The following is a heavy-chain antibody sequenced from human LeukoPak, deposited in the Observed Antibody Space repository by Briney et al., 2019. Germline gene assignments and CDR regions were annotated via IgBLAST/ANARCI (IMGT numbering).Heavy chain of an antibody. CDR3: ARDLWGSSSGGGYSGNYYYYYMDV. J-gene: IGHJ6*03. CDR1: GYTFTGYF. CDR2: INPKSGGT. V-gene: IGHV1-2*02. D-gene: IGHD6-6*01. Sequence: ASVKVSCKASGYTFTGYFMHWVRQAPGQGPEWMAWINPKSGGTNYVQKFQGRVSMTRDTSTSTFFMELRRLTSDDTAVYYCARDLWGSSSGGGYSGNYYYYYMDVWGKGTTVTVSS.